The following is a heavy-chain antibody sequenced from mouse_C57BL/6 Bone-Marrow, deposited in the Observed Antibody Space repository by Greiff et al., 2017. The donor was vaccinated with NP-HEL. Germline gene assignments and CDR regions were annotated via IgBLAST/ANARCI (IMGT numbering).Heavy chain of an antibody. V-gene: IGHV14-2*01. CDR3: ALIYDGPYYFDY. Sequence: VQLQQSGAELVKPGASVKLSCTASGFNINDYYMHWVKQRPEQGLEWIGRIDPEDGETKYAPKFQGKATITADTSSNTAYLQLSSLTTEETAVDYCALIYDGPYYFDYGGQGTTNTVSA. CDR2: IDPEDGET. J-gene: IGHJ2*01. CDR1: GFNINDYY. D-gene: IGHD2-3*01.